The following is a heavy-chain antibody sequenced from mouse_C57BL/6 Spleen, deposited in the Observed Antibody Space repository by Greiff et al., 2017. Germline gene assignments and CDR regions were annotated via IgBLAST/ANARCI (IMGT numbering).Heavy chain of an antibody. J-gene: IGHJ2*01. CDR1: GYTFTSYW. D-gene: IGHD1-1*01. CDR2: IDPSDSET. Sequence: VQLQQPGAELVRPGSSVKLSCKASGYTFTSYWMHWVKQRPIQGLEWIGNIDPSDSETHYNQKFKDKATLTVDKSSSTAYMQLSSLTSEDSAVYYCAREDYGSIDYWGQGTTLTVSS. V-gene: IGHV1-52*01. CDR3: AREDYGSIDY.